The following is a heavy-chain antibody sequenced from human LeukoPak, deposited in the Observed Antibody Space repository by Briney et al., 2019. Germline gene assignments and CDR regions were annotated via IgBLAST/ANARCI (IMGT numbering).Heavy chain of an antibody. CDR3: ARNLGAVVTPGWAYDI. J-gene: IGHJ3*02. D-gene: IGHD4-23*01. CDR1: GDSISSAFYY. CDR2: IYQSGTT. Sequence: PFQTLCLTRTVSGDSISSAFYYWSCIRQHPGKGLEWIGYIYQSGTTYCNPSLKTRVTMSLDTSRNQFSLKLYSVTAADTAMYYCARNLGAVVTPGWAYDIWGESTVDPVSS. V-gene: IGHV4-31*03.